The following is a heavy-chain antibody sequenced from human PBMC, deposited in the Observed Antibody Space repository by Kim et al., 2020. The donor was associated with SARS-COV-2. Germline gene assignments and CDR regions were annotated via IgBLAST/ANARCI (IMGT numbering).Heavy chain of an antibody. J-gene: IGHJ5*02. D-gene: IGHD2-2*01. CDR3: ARDRRDQVYCSSTSCGWFDP. V-gene: IGHV3-11*01. Sequence: RFTISRDNAKNSMYLQMNSLRAEDTAVYYCARDRRDQVYCSSTSCGWFDPWGQGTLVTVSS.